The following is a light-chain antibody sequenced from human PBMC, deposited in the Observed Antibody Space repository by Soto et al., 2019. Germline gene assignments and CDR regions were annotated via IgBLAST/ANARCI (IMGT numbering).Light chain of an antibody. Sequence: AIQLTQSPSSLSASVGDRVTITCRASQGIRSSLAWFQQKAGNPPKVLIYEASVLETGVSSRFSGSGSGTDFTLSISSLQPEYFATYYCQQFNSYPCTFGQGTTVEVK. CDR1: QGIRSS. CDR2: EAS. V-gene: IGKV1-13*02. CDR3: QQFNSYPCT. J-gene: IGKJ1*01.